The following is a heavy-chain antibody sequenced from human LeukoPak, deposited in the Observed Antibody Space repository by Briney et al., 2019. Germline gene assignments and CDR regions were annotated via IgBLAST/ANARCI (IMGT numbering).Heavy chain of an antibody. CDR3: ARLAVAGERPDY. CDR2: ISAYNGNT. J-gene: IGHJ4*02. Sequence: ASVKVSCKTSGYTFTSHGISWVRQAPGQGLEWMGWISAYNGNTNYAQKIQGRVSMTTDTSTTTGYMELRSLRSDDTAVYYCARLAVAGERPDYWGQGTLVTVSS. V-gene: IGHV1-18*01. D-gene: IGHD6-19*01. CDR1: GYTFTSHG.